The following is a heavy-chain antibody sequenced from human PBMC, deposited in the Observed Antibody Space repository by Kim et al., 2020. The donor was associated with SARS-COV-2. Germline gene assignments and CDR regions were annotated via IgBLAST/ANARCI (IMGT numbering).Heavy chain of an antibody. CDR2: IRTKAVSYTT. V-gene: IGHV3-72*01. J-gene: IGHJ4*02. Sequence: GGSLRLSCAASGFTFSDHNMDWVRQPPGKGLEWVGRIRTKAVSYTTEYAASVKGRFTISRDDSKNSLYLQMNSLKVEDTAVYYCARRDRGINDYWGQGTLATFPS. D-gene: IGHD3-16*01. CDR3: ARRDRGINDY. CDR1: GFTFSDHN.